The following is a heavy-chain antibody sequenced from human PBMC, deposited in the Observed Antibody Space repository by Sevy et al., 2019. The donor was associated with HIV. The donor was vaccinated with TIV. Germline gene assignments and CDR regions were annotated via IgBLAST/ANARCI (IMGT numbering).Heavy chain of an antibody. CDR3: ARDETWDAFDI. CDR1: GFTFRSSS. CDR2: SRFSSNYI. Sequence: GGSLRLSCAASGFTFRSSSMNGVRKAPCKCLEWVSSSRFSSNYIYYADSVKGRFTISRDNAKNSLFLQMNSLRAEDTAVYYCARDETWDAFDIWGQGTMVTVSS. V-gene: IGHV3-21*01. J-gene: IGHJ3*02.